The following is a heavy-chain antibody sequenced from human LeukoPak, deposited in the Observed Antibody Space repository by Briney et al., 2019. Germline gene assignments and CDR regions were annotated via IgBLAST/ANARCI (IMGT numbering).Heavy chain of an antibody. CDR1: GFTFSSYS. J-gene: IGHJ4*02. CDR3: AKDKSSGWYYFDY. CDR2: ISSSSYI. D-gene: IGHD6-19*01. Sequence: PWGSLRLSCAASGFTFSSYSMNWVRQAPGKGLEWVSSISSSSYIYYADSVKGRFTISRDNAKNSLYLQMNSLRAEDTALYYCAKDKSSGWYYFDYWGQGTLVTVSS. V-gene: IGHV3-21*04.